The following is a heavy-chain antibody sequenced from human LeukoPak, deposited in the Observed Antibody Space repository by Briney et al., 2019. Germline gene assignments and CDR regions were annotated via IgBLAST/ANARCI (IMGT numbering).Heavy chain of an antibody. D-gene: IGHD4-23*01. V-gene: IGHV3-23*01. CDR2: ISGNGGST. CDR1: GVTFSNYD. CDR3: AKISPYGGNSA. Sequence: GGTLRLSCAASGVTFSNYDMSWVRQAPGKGPEWVSAISGNGGSTYYADFVKGRFTITRNNSKNTLYLQMNSLRAEDTAVYYCAKISPYGGNSAWGQGTLVTVSS. J-gene: IGHJ4*02.